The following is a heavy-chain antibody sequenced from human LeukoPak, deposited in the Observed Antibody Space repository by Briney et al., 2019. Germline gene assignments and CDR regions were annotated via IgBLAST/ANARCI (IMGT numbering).Heavy chain of an antibody. V-gene: IGHV3-43*02. Sequence: GGSLRLSCAASGFTFDDYAMHWVRQAPGKGREWVCLFSGDGGSTVYAGSVKGRFTISRDNSKKSLYLQMNSLRTEDTALYYCAKDRRYYYYYHMGVWGKGTTVTVSS. CDR2: FSGDGGST. CDR3: AKDRRYYYYYHMGV. J-gene: IGHJ6*03. CDR1: GFTFDDYA.